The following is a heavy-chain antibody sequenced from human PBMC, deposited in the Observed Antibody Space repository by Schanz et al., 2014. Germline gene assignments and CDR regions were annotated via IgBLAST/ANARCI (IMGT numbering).Heavy chain of an antibody. CDR1: GFTVNTNY. J-gene: IGHJ4*02. CDR3: ARDGYNAYDLKRGDY. CDR2: LYIRST. Sequence: VQLVESGGGLLHPGGSLGLSCAVSGFTVNTNYMTWVLQAPGKGLECVSILYIRSTYYADSVKGRFTISRDNSKNMVFLQMNSLRAEDTAVYYCARDGYNAYDLKRGDYWGQGTQVAVSS. D-gene: IGHD5-12*01. V-gene: IGHV3-53*01.